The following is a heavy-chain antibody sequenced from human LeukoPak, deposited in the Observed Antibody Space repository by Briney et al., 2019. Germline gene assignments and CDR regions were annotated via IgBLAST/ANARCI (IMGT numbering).Heavy chain of an antibody. J-gene: IGHJ4*01. CDR3: ATGRIQLWYAY. CDR2: LDSGGSA. CDR1: GFTLSSNY. Sequence: GGSLRLSCAASGFTLSSNYMSWVRQAPGKGLGWVSLLDSGGSAFYADSMKGRFTISRDNSKNTLYLQMNSLRAEDTAVYYCATGRIQLWYAYWGHGTLVTVSS. V-gene: IGHV3-53*01. D-gene: IGHD5-18*01.